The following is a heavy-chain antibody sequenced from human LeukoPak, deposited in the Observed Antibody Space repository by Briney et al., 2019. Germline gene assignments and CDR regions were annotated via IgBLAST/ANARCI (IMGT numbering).Heavy chain of an antibody. CDR1: GYTFTSYG. D-gene: IGHD6-19*01. J-gene: IGHJ6*02. CDR2: ISAYNGNT. V-gene: IGHV1-18*01. Sequence: ASVKVSCKASGYTFTSYGISWVRLAPGQGLEWMGWISAYNGNTNYAQKLQGRVIMTTDTSTSTAYMELRSLRSDDTAVYYCARDLEGGSGWFYYYYGMDVWGQGTTVTVSS. CDR3: ARDLEGGSGWFYYYYGMDV.